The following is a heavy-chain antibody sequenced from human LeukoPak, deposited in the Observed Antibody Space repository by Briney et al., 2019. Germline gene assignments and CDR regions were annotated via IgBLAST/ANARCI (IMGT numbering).Heavy chain of an antibody. D-gene: IGHD3-16*02. CDR3: AREFLSVAGIDY. V-gene: IGHV3-7*03. CDR1: GFTFSSYW. Sequence: GGSLRLSCAASGFTFSSYWMSWVRQAPGKGLEGVANIKQDGSEKYFVDSVKGRFTISGDKAKNSLYLQMNSLRAEDTAVYYCAREFLSVAGIDYWGQGTLVTVSS. J-gene: IGHJ4*02. CDR2: IKQDGSEK.